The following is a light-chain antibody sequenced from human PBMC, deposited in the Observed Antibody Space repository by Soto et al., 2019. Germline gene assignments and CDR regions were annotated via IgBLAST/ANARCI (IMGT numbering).Light chain of an antibody. Sequence: DIQLTQSPSFLSPSIGESATITCRASQVISTSLAWYQVKPGKAPKLLIYAASTLESGVPSRFSATVSGTEFSLTITSLQPEDFATYYCQQLFDSPITFGPVTRLEIK. J-gene: IGKJ5*01. CDR3: QQLFDSPIT. CDR1: QVISTS. V-gene: IGKV1-9*01. CDR2: AAS.